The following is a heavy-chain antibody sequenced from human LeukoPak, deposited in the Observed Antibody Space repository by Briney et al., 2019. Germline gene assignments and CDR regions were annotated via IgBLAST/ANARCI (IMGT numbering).Heavy chain of an antibody. CDR1: GYSISSSYY. Sequence: SETLSLTCAVSGYSISSSYYWGWIRQPPGKGLEWIGSIYHSGSSYYNPSLKSRVSISVDTSKNYFSPNLNSVTATDTAVYYCARRGSCSWCPFDIWGQGTMVIVSS. J-gene: IGHJ3*02. V-gene: IGHV4-38-2*01. CDR2: IYHSGSS. CDR3: ARRGSCSWCPFDI. D-gene: IGHD2-2*01.